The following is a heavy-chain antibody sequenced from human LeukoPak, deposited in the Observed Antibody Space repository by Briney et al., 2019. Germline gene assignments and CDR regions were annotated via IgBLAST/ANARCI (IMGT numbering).Heavy chain of an antibody. Sequence: GGSLRLSCAASGLTFSTYAMRWVRQGAGRGLEWVSAGSGSGVRTYYGDSVKGRSPISRDNTKNTLYQQMNGLRAEDTAVYYCAKRGITTVKEGFDYWGQGTLVTVSS. J-gene: IGHJ4*02. CDR2: GSGSGVRT. V-gene: IGHV3-23*01. CDR3: AKRGITTVKEGFDY. CDR1: GLTFSTYA. D-gene: IGHD4-11*01.